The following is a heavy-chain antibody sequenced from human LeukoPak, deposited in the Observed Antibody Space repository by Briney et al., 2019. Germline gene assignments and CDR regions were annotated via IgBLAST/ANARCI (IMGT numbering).Heavy chain of an antibody. CDR3: ARDGKRRFGIAVAGPFPRFFDY. D-gene: IGHD6-19*01. Sequence: ASVKVSCKASGYTFTSYAMHWVRQAPGQRLEWMGWINAGNGNTKYSQKFQGRVTITRDTSASTAYMELSSLRSEDTAVYYCARDGKRRFGIAVAGPFPRFFDYWGQGTLVTVSS. CDR2: INAGNGNT. V-gene: IGHV1-3*01. CDR1: GYTFTSYA. J-gene: IGHJ4*02.